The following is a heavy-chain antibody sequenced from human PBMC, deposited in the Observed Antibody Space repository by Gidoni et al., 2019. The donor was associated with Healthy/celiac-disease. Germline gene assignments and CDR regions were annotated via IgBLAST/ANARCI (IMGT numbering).Heavy chain of an antibody. CDR3: ARQYSGNEGWYYYYGMDV. V-gene: IGHV4-39*01. J-gene: IGHJ6*02. Sequence: QLQLQESGPGLVKPSETLSLTCTVSGGSISSSSYYWGWLRQPPGKGLEWIGSIYYSGSTYYNPSLKSRVTISVDTSKNQFSLKLSSVTAADTAVYYCARQYSGNEGWYYYYGMDVWGQGTTVTVSS. CDR2: IYYSGST. CDR1: GGSISSSSYY. D-gene: IGHD5-12*01.